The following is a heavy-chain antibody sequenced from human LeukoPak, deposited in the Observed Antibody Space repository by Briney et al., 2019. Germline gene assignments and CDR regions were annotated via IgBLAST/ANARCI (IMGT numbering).Heavy chain of an antibody. CDR1: GGSISSGGYY. Sequence: SETLSLTCTVSGGSISSGGYYWGWIRQPPGQGLEWIGAIHHSGRTYYSPSLKSRVTMSVDTSKNQFSLKLSSVTAADTAVYYCARVYYDSPGAFDIWGQGTMVTVSS. CDR2: IHHSGRT. J-gene: IGHJ3*02. D-gene: IGHD3-22*01. CDR3: ARVYYDSPGAFDI. V-gene: IGHV4-39*07.